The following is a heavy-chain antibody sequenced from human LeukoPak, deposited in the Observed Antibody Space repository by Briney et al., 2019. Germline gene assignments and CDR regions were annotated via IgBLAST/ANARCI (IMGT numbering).Heavy chain of an antibody. Sequence: SETLSLTCTVSGGSISSYHWIWIRQPPGKGLEWIGYIHDTGSTNYNPSLKSRVTTSVDTSKKQFSLKLRSVTAADTAVYYCARSVSWGLLVRDEAFDIWGQGTMVPVSS. J-gene: IGHJ3*02. CDR2: IHDTGST. V-gene: IGHV4-59*08. D-gene: IGHD2-21*01. CDR3: ARSVSWGLLVRDEAFDI. CDR1: GGSISSYH.